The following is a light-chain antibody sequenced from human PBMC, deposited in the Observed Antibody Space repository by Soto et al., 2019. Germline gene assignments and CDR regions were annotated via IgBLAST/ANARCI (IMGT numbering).Light chain of an antibody. CDR3: QQYCDSPQT. Sequence: IVLTQSPGTLSLSPGERATLSCRASQSVGSSLSWYQQKPGQAPRLLFYGASNRATAIPDRFSGSGFGTDFTLTITILEPEDFAVYYCQQYCDSPQTFGPGTKVEI. CDR2: GAS. CDR1: QSVGSS. J-gene: IGKJ1*01. V-gene: IGKV3-20*01.